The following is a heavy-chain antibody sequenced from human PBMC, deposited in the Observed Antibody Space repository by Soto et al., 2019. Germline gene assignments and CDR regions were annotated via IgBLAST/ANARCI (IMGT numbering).Heavy chain of an antibody. CDR3: ARAWGDSSGYYFGYALAYFEY. V-gene: IGHV1-69*06. CDR1: GGTFSSYA. Sequence: SVKVSCKASGGTFSSYAISWVRQAPGQGLEWMGGIIPIFGTANYAQKFQGRVTITADKSTSTAYMELSSLRSEDTAVYYCARAWGDSSGYYFGYALAYFEYWGQGTLVTVSS. D-gene: IGHD3-22*01. J-gene: IGHJ4*02. CDR2: IIPIFGTA.